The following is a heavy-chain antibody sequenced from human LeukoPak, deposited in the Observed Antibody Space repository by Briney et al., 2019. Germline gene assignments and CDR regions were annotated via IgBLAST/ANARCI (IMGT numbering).Heavy chain of an antibody. D-gene: IGHD1/OR15-1a*01. V-gene: IGHV3-13*03. CDR3: ARGTSTGDY. CDR1: GFTFSSYD. CDR2: ICTAGDT. Sequence: GSLRLSCAACGFTFSSYDMHWVRQAPGKGLEWVSAICTAGDTYYPGSVRGEFTISRENAKNSWYLKMKSLRAGDTAVYYCARGTSTGDYWGQGTLVTVSS. J-gene: IGHJ4*02.